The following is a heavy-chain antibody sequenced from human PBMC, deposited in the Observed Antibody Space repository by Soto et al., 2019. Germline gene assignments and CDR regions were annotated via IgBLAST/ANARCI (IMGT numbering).Heavy chain of an antibody. D-gene: IGHD3-10*01. Sequence: GSLRLSCTASGFTVSSNYMSWVRQAPGKGLEWVSVINSGGSTYYADSVKGRFTISRDNSKNTLYLQMNSLRAEDTAVYYCARGIMVRGALYYYYYGMDVWAQGTTVTVFS. CDR2: INSGGST. CDR3: ARGIMVRGALYYYYYGMDV. V-gene: IGHV3-66*01. J-gene: IGHJ6*02. CDR1: GFTVSSNY.